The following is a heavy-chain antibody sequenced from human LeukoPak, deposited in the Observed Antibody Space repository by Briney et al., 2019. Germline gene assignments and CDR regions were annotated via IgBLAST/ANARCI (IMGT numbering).Heavy chain of an antibody. CDR1: GFTFSSYW. Sequence: PGGSLRLSCAASGFTFSSYWMHWVRQAPGKGLVWVSRINSDGSTTSYADSVKGGFTTSRDNAKNTLYLQMNSLRAEDTAVYYCSRDTADDAFDIWGRGTMVTVSS. CDR2: INSDGSTT. V-gene: IGHV3-74*01. J-gene: IGHJ3*02. CDR3: SRDTADDAFDI.